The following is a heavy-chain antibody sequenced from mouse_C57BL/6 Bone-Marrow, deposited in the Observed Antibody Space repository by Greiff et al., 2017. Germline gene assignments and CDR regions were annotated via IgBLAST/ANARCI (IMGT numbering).Heavy chain of an antibody. CDR3: ARENYDGSSSYYFDY. CDR1: GYTFTSYG. CDR2: IYPRSGNT. J-gene: IGHJ2*01. D-gene: IGHD1-1*01. V-gene: IGHV1-81*01. Sequence: QVQLQQSGAELARPGASVKLSCKASGYTFTSYGISWVKQSTGQGLEWIGEIYPRSGNTYYNEKFKGKATLTADKSSSTAYMELRSLTSAGSAVYFCARENYDGSSSYYFDYWGQGTTLTVSS.